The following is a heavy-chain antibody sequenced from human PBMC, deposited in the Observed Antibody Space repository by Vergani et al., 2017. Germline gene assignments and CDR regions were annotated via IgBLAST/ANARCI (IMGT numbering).Heavy chain of an antibody. Sequence: QVQLVESGGGVVQPGRSPRLSCAASGFTFSSYAMHWVRQAPGKGLEWVAVISYDGSNKYYADSVKGRFTISRDNSKNTLYLQMNSLRAEDTAVYYCARESSSGWYGGVYYFDYWGQGTLVTVSS. CDR1: GFTFSSYA. V-gene: IGHV3-30-3*01. J-gene: IGHJ4*02. CDR2: ISYDGSNK. D-gene: IGHD6-19*01. CDR3: ARESSSGWYGGVYYFDY.